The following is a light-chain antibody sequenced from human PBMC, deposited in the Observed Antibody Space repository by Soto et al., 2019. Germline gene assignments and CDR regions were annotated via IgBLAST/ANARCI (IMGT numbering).Light chain of an antibody. CDR1: NIQSKR. J-gene: IGLJ3*02. CDR2: HDS. CDR3: EVWDGSSDHWV. V-gene: IGLV3-21*02. Sequence: SYVLTQPPSVSAAPGQTAKIPCGGTNIQSKRVHWYQQKPGQAPVLVVYHDSDRPSGIPERFSGSISANTATLSISWVEAGDEADYYCEVWDGSSDHWVFGGGTKLTVL.